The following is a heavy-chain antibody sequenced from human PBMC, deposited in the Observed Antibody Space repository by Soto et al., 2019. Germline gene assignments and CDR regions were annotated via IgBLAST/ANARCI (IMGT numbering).Heavy chain of an antibody. CDR2: IIPIFGTA. Sequence: QVQLVQSGAEVKKPGSSVKVSCKASGGTFSSYAISWVRQAPGQGLEWMGGIIPIFGTANYAQKFQGRVTITAVESTSTAYMELTSLRSEDTAVYYCARRGDDIVLVPAADYYYYGMDVWGQGTTVTVSS. J-gene: IGHJ6*02. CDR1: GGTFSSYA. D-gene: IGHD2-2*01. CDR3: ARRGDDIVLVPAADYYYYGMDV. V-gene: IGHV1-69*12.